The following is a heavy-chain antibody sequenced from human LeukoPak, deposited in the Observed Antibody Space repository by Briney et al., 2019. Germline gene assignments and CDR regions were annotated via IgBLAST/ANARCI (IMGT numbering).Heavy chain of an antibody. CDR3: ALVGEAPDY. CDR2: INPNSGGT. Sequence: ASVKVSCKASGYTFIGYNMHWVRLAPGQGLEWMGWINPNSGGTNYAQSFQGRVTMTRDTSISTAYMELSRLRSDDTAIYYCALVGEAPDYWGQGTLVTVSS. J-gene: IGHJ4*02. CDR1: GYTFIGYN. V-gene: IGHV1-2*02. D-gene: IGHD4-17*01.